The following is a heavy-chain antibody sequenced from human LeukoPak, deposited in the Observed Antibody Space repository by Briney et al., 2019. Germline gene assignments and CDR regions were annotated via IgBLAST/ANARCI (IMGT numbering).Heavy chain of an antibody. V-gene: IGHV1-69*05. D-gene: IGHD6-6*01. CDR1: GGTFSSYA. J-gene: IGHJ5*02. CDR2: IIPIFGTA. CDR3: ASVSTAARHWWFDP. Sequence: WASVKVSCKASGGTFSSYAISWGRQAPGQGLEWMGGIIPIFGTANYAQKFQGRVTITTDESTSTAYMELSSLRSEDTAVYYCASVSTAARHWWFDPWGQGTLVTVSS.